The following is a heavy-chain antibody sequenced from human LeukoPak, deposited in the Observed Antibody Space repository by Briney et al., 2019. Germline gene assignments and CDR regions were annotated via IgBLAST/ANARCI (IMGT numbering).Heavy chain of an antibody. J-gene: IGHJ6*03. V-gene: IGHV4-61*02. CDR3: ARGGSTLHSAGGHDIEFYYYYYMDV. D-gene: IGHD3-9*01. CDR1: GDSITSGSYY. Sequence: SQTLSLTCTVSGDSITSGSYYWSWIRQPAGKGLEWIGRIFISGGTNYNPSLRSRVTMSLDTSKNQFSLKLYSVTAADTAVYYCARGGSTLHSAGGHDIEFYYYYYMDVWGKGTTVTISS. CDR2: IFISGGT.